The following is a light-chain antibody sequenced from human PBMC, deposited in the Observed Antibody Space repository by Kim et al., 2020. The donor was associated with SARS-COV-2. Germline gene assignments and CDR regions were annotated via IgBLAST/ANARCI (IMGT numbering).Light chain of an antibody. V-gene: IGLV2-14*04. CDR3: SSYTISTTWV. CDR1: SSDVGGYDY. CDR2: DVD. J-gene: IGLJ3*02. Sequence: GQSLTISCTGTSSDVGGYDYVSWYQQHPGKAPKVMIYDVDKRPSGVSNRFSGSKSGNTASLTISGLQAEDEADYFCSSYTISTTWVFGGGTQLTVL.